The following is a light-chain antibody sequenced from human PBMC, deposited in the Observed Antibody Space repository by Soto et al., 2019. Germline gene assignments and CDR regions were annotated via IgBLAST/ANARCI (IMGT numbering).Light chain of an antibody. CDR2: GAT. V-gene: IGKV3-20*01. Sequence: EILITHSPSTLSVSPGEGATLSCSSSHSVSSNLAWYHQTPAQTPTLLINGATSRGPGVPDRFSGSESGTDFTLTISRLEPEDFAVYYCQQYAGTPTFGQGTRLEIK. CDR3: QQYAGTPT. CDR1: HSVSSN. J-gene: IGKJ5*01.